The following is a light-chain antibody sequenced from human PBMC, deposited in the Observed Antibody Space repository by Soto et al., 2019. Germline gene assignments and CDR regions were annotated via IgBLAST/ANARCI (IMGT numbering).Light chain of an antibody. J-gene: IGKJ2*01. CDR2: GAS. Sequence: DIVMTQSPATLSVSPGERATLSCRASQSVSSNLAWYQQKPGQAPRLLFYGASTRDTGIPARFSGSGSGTEFTLTISSLQSEDFAVYYCQQYNNWPPTCSQGTKLEIK. V-gene: IGKV3-15*01. CDR1: QSVSSN. CDR3: QQYNNWPPT.